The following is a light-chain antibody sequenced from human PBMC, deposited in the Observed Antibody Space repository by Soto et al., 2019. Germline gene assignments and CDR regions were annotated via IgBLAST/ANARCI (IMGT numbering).Light chain of an antibody. CDR1: STDVGGYDY. CDR2: DVS. V-gene: IGLV2-14*03. J-gene: IGLJ2*01. Sequence: QSALTQFASVSGSPGQSITISCTGTSTDVGGYDYVSWYQLHPGKAPKLLIYDVSNRPSGVSDRFSGSKSGSTASLTISGLQAEDEADYCCTSYTSSYSLIFGGGTKLTVL. CDR3: TSYTSSYSLI.